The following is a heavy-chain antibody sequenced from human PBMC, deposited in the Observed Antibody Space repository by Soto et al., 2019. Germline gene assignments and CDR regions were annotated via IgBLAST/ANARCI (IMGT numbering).Heavy chain of an antibody. D-gene: IGHD1-26*01. Sequence: KTSETLSLTCAVYGGSFSDYYWSWIRQPPGKGLEWIGEINHSGSTNYNPSLKSRVTISLDTSKNHFSLILTSVTAADTAVYYCARPLYSGSYCSFDYWGQGTLVTVSS. CDR2: INHSGST. V-gene: IGHV4-34*01. CDR1: GGSFSDYY. CDR3: ARPLYSGSYCSFDY. J-gene: IGHJ4*02.